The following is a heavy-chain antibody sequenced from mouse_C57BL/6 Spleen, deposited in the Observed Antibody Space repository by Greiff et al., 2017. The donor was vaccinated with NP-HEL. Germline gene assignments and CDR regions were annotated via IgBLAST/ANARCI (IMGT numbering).Heavy chain of an antibody. J-gene: IGHJ2*01. V-gene: IGHV1-64*01. CDR1: GYTFTSYW. CDR2: IHPNSGST. Sequence: QVQLQQPGAELVKPGASVKLSCKACGYTFTSYWMHWVKQRPGQGLEWIGMIHPNSGSTNYNEKFKSKATLTVDKSSSTAYMQLSSLTSEDSAVYYCARRGDYGSSYDYWGQGTTLTVSS. D-gene: IGHD1-1*01. CDR3: ARRGDYGSSYDY.